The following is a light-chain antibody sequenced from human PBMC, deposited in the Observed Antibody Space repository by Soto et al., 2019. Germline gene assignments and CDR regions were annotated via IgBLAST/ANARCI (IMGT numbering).Light chain of an antibody. V-gene: IGKV1-5*03. CDR3: QQYYNYPFT. J-gene: IGKJ2*01. Sequence: DIQMTQSPSTLSASGGDRVTITCRASQNIGSWLAWYQQKPGEAPKLLISKASTLESGVPSRFSGIAYGTEFTLTISSLQGDDFGAYFCQQYYNYPFTCGQGTKVDSK. CDR2: KAS. CDR1: QNIGSW.